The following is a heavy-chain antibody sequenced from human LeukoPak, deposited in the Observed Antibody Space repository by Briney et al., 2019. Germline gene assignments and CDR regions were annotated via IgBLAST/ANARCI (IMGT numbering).Heavy chain of an antibody. Sequence: GGSLRLSCAASGFTFSIYGIHWVRQAPGKGLEWVAVIWYDGSNEYYTDSVQGRFTISRDNSKNTVYLQMNSLRAEDTAIYYCASVAGGNCYSGGCLDFWGQGNLVTVST. CDR3: ASVAGGNCYSGGCLDF. CDR1: GFTFSIYG. CDR2: IWYDGSNE. D-gene: IGHD2-21*01. V-gene: IGHV3-33*01. J-gene: IGHJ4*02.